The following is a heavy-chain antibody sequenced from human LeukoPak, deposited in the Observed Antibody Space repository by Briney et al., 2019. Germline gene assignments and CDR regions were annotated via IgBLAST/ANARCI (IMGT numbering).Heavy chain of an antibody. CDR2: ISGSGGST. Sequence: GGSLRLSCAASGFTVSSNYMSWVRQAPGKGLEWVSAISGSGGSTYYADSVKGRFTISRDNSKNTLYLQMNSLRAEDTAVYYCASSGSYRAFDIWGQGTMVTVSS. V-gene: IGHV3-23*01. CDR1: GFTVSSNY. CDR3: ASSGSYRAFDI. J-gene: IGHJ3*02. D-gene: IGHD1-26*01.